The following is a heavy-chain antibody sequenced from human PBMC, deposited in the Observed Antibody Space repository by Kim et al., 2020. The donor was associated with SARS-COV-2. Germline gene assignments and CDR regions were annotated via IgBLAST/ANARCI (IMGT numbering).Heavy chain of an antibody. CDR2: DT. CDR3: ASRRSNAFDI. Sequence: DTRYSPSFQGQVTISADKSISTAYLQWSSLKASDTAMYYCASRRSNAFDIWGQGTMVTVSS. V-gene: IGHV5-51*01. J-gene: IGHJ3*02.